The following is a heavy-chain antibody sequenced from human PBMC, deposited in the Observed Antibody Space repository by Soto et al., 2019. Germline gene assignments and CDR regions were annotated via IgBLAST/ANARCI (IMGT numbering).Heavy chain of an antibody. CDR2: VSYDGSNK. Sequence: QTGGSLRLSCAASGFTFSSYGVHWVRQAPGKGLEWVASVSYDGSNKHYGDSVKGRFTISRDNSRNTLDLQMNSLRAEDTAVYYCAKDTYYYDRSGYYTYDHWGQGTQVTVSS. J-gene: IGHJ4*02. CDR3: AKDTYYYDRSGYYTYDH. V-gene: IGHV3-30*18. CDR1: GFTFSSYG. D-gene: IGHD3-22*01.